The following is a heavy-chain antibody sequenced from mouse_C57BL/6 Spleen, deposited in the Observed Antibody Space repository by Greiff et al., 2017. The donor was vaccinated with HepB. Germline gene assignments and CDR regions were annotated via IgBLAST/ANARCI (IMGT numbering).Heavy chain of an antibody. D-gene: IGHD1-1*01. CDR1: GYTFTSYT. Sequence: QVQLQQSGAELARPGASVKMSCKASGYTFTSYTMHWVKQRPGQGLEWIGYINPSSGYTKYNQKFKDKATLTADKSSSTAYMQLSSLTSEDSAVYYCARDYGSSNAMDYWGQGTSVTVSS. J-gene: IGHJ4*01. V-gene: IGHV1-4*01. CDR3: ARDYGSSNAMDY. CDR2: INPSSGYT.